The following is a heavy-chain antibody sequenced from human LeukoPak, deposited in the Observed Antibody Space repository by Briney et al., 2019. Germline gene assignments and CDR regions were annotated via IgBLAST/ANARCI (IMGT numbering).Heavy chain of an antibody. V-gene: IGHV4-39*07. CDR1: GGSISSSSYY. CDR3: ARDLPSAPFDY. CDR2: IYHSGST. D-gene: IGHD5/OR15-5a*01. Sequence: SETLSLTCTVSGGSISSSSYYWGWIRQPPGKGLEWIGSIYHSGSTYYNPSLKSRVTISVDRSKNQFSLKLSSVTAADTAVYYCARDLPSAPFDYWGQGTLVTVSS. J-gene: IGHJ4*02.